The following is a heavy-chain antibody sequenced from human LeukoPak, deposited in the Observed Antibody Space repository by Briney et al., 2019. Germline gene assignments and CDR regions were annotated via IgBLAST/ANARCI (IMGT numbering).Heavy chain of an antibody. V-gene: IGHV1-8*01. CDR2: MNPNSGNT. D-gene: IGHD3-10*01. J-gene: IGHJ4*02. CDR1: GYTFTSYD. CDR3: ARGKVPDYYGSGSYLHFDY. Sequence: ASVKVSCKASGYTFTSYDINWVRQATGQGLEWMGWMNPNSGNTGYAQKFQGRVTITRNTSISTAYMELSSLRSEDTAVYYCARGKVPDYYGSGSYLHFDYWGQGTLVTVSS.